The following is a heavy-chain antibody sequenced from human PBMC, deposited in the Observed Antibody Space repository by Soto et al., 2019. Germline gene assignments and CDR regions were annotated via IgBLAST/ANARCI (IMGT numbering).Heavy chain of an antibody. Sequence: GASVKVSCKASGYTFTSYGISWVRQAPGQGLEWMGWISAYNGNTNYAQKLQGRVTMTTDTSTSTAYMELRSLRSDDTAVYYCAREHKDYYDTSGYFIDYWGKGPLVTVS. D-gene: IGHD3-22*01. CDR1: GYTFTSYG. J-gene: IGHJ4*02. V-gene: IGHV1-18*01. CDR2: ISAYNGNT. CDR3: AREHKDYYDTSGYFIDY.